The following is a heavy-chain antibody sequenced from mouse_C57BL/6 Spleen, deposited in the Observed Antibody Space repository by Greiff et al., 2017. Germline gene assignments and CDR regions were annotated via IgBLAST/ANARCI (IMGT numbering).Heavy chain of an antibody. J-gene: IGHJ3*01. D-gene: IGHD1-1*01. CDR2: ISSGGDYI. CDR3: TREWSYYGSSYGTWFAY. Sequence: EVNVVESGEGLVKPGGSLKLSCAASGFTFSSYAMSWVRQTPEKRLEWVAYISSGGDYIYYADTVKGRFTISRDNARNTLYLQMSSLKSEDTAMYYCTREWSYYGSSYGTWFAYWGQGTLVTVSA. V-gene: IGHV5-9-1*02. CDR1: GFTFSSYA.